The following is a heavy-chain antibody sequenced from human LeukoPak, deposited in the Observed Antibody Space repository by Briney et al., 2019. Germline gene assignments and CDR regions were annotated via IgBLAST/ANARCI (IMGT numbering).Heavy chain of an antibody. CDR1: GGSISSGGYY. Sequence: SETLSLTCTVSGGSISSGGYYWSWIRQPPGKGLEWIGYIYHSGSTYYNPSLKSRVTISVDRSKNQFSLKLSSVTAADTAVYYCARVAGATPRSFDYWGQGTLVTVSS. J-gene: IGHJ4*02. D-gene: IGHD1-26*01. V-gene: IGHV4-30-2*01. CDR2: IYHSGST. CDR3: ARVAGATPRSFDY.